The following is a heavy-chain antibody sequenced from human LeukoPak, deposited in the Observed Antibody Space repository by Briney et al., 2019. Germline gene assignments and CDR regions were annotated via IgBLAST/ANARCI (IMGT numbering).Heavy chain of an antibody. Sequence: PGGPLTLFCTASGLTFCSYSMNWVRRAPGKALEGVSSISSSNYYIYYADSLKGRYIISRVNAKNSNYQQMICLRTEDTAVYYSAISYCRNTSGYFGWLFGWFDPWGKGTLVTVSS. D-gene: IGHD2-2*01. CDR2: ISSSNYYI. CDR3: AISYCRNTSGYFGWLFGWFDP. V-gene: IGHV3-21*01. J-gene: IGHJ5*01. CDR1: GLTFCSYS.